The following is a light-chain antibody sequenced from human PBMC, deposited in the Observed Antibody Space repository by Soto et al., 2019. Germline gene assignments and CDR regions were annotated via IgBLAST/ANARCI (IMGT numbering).Light chain of an antibody. CDR2: GAS. Sequence: EIVMTQSPATLSVSPGERATLSCRASQSISSKVGWYKQKPGQVPRLLIYGASTSATGVPPRFSGSGSGTEFTLTSSSLQSEDFGVYYCQQYNMWSSITFGQGTRLELK. V-gene: IGKV3-15*01. J-gene: IGKJ5*01. CDR1: QSISSK. CDR3: QQYNMWSSIT.